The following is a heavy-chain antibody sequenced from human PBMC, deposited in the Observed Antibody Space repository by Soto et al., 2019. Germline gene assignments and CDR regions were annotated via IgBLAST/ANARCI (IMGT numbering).Heavy chain of an antibody. CDR1: GYNFTDYA. D-gene: IGHD3-10*01. CDR2: INPDNSNT. CDR3: AVVIYYSGSGSDS. V-gene: IGHV1-3*01. J-gene: IGHJ5*02. Sequence: QVHLVQSGAEVKKPGASVKVPCKASGYNFTDYALHWVRQAPGQGLEWMGWINPDNSNTKYSQRFQGRATISSDTSANTAYWELRSLTSEATAVYYCAVVIYYSGSGSDSWGQGTLVIASS.